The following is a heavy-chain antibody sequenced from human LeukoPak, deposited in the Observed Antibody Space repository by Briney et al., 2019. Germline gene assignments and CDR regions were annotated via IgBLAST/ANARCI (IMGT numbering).Heavy chain of an antibody. CDR3: ATGTSIAVAGDFDY. J-gene: IGHJ4*02. D-gene: IGHD6-19*01. CDR1: GYTLTELS. V-gene: IGHV1-24*01. Sequence: ASVKVSCKVSGYTLTELSMHWVRQAPGKGLEWMGGFDPEDGETIYAQKFQGRVTMTEDTSTDTAYMELSSLRSEDTAVYYCATGTSIAVAGDFDYWGQGTLVTVSS. CDR2: FDPEDGET.